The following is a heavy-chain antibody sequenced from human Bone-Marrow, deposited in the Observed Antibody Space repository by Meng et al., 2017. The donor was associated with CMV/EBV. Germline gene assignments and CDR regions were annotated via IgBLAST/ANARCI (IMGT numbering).Heavy chain of an antibody. CDR3: AKDGGSGWYSGYFDY. CDR2: IRYDGSNK. J-gene: IGHJ4*02. Sequence: GESLKISCAASGFTFSSYGMHWVRQAPGKGLEWVAFIRYDGSNKYYADSVRGRFTISRDNSKNSLYLQMNSLRSEDTALYYCAKDGGSGWYSGYFDYWGQGTLVTVSS. CDR1: GFTFSSYG. V-gene: IGHV3-30*02. D-gene: IGHD6-19*01.